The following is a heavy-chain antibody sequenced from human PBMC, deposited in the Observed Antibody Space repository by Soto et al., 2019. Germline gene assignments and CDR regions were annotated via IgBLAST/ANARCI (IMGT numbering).Heavy chain of an antibody. CDR2: INHNGSI. V-gene: IGHV4-34*01. J-gene: IGHJ2*01. Sequence: QVQLQQWGAGLLKPSETLSLTCAVYVGSFSGYYWSWIRQPPGKGLEWIGEINHNGSINYNPSLKSRVTIAVDTSKNQFSLKLSSVTAADTAVYYCARMAVVIAIRYFDLWGRGTLVTVSS. D-gene: IGHD2-21*01. CDR1: VGSFSGYY. CDR3: ARMAVVIAIRYFDL.